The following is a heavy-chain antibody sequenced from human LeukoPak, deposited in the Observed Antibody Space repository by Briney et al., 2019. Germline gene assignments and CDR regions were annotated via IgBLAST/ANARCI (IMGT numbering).Heavy chain of an antibody. Sequence: PGGSLRLSCAASGFTFSGYWMTWVRQAPGKGLEWVSAISGRADRTYYADSVKGRFTISRDNSKNTLNLQMNSLRAEDTAVYYCAKESAYTSPRNYYFETWGQGTLVTVSS. V-gene: IGHV3-23*01. J-gene: IGHJ4*02. CDR3: AKESAYTSPRNYYFET. CDR1: GFTFSGYW. D-gene: IGHD1-14*01. CDR2: ISGRADRT.